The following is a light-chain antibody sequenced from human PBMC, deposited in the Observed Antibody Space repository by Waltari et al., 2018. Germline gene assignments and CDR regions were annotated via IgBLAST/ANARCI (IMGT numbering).Light chain of an antibody. CDR1: QSITLY. Sequence: DIQMTQPPSSLSASVGDKVTITCRASQSITLYVDWYQQKPGKAPKLLIYAASTLQTGVPSRFSGSGSGTEFTVTISSVQSEDFATYYCQQSYKTPYTFGQGTKLEI. J-gene: IGKJ2*01. V-gene: IGKV1-39*01. CDR2: AAS. CDR3: QQSYKTPYT.